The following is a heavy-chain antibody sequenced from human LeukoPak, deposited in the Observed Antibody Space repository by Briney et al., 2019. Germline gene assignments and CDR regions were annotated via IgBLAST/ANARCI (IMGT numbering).Heavy chain of an antibody. CDR1: GGTFSSYA. V-gene: IGHV1-69*13. Sequence: SVKVSCKASGGTFSSYAISWVRQAPGQGLEWMGGIIPIFGTANYAQKFQGRVTITADESTSTAYMELSSLRSEDTAVYYCARAQLLTYYYYYYMDVWGKGTTVTVSS. CDR2: IIPIFGTA. J-gene: IGHJ6*03. D-gene: IGHD2-2*01. CDR3: ARAQLLTYYYYYYMDV.